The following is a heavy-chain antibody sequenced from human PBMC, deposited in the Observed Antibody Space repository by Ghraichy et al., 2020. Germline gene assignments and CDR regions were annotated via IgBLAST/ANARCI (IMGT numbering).Heavy chain of an antibody. CDR1: GFTVSSNY. CDR3: ARDHPGYCSSTSCSPLDYGMDV. D-gene: IGHD2-2*03. CDR2: IYSGGST. V-gene: IGHV3-53*01. Sequence: GSLRLSCAASGFTVSSNYMSWVRQAPGKGLEWVSVIYSGGSTYYADSVKGRFTISRDNSKNTLYLQMNSLRAEDTAVYYCARDHPGYCSSTSCSPLDYGMDVWGQGTTVTVSS. J-gene: IGHJ6*02.